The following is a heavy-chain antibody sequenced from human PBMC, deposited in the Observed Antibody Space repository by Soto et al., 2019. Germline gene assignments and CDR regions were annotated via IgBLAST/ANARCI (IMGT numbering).Heavy chain of an antibody. J-gene: IGHJ4*02. CDR2: IKEDGSEK. CDR3: VRVGRLGGY. Sequence: EVQLVESGGGLVQPGGSLRLSCAASGFTFSSYWMSWVRQAPGKGLEWVANIKEDGSEKYYVYSVKGRFTISRDNAKNSLFLQMNSLKAEDTAVYYCVRVGRLGGYWGQGTLVTVSS. V-gene: IGHV3-7*03. D-gene: IGHD3-16*01. CDR1: GFTFSSYW.